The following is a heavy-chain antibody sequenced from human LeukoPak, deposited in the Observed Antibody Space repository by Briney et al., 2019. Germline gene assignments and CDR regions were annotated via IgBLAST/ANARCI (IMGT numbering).Heavy chain of an antibody. CDR2: IRSKANSYAT. CDR3: TRQYGDNYYYYMDV. J-gene: IGHJ6*03. V-gene: IGHV3-73*01. Sequence: GGSLTLSCAASGFAFSRPAMHWLRQAPGKGLEWVGRIRSKANSYATAYAASVKGRFTISRDDSKNTAYLQMNSLKTEDTAVYYCTRQYGDNYYYYMDVWGKGTTVTISS. D-gene: IGHD4-17*01. CDR1: GFAFSRPA.